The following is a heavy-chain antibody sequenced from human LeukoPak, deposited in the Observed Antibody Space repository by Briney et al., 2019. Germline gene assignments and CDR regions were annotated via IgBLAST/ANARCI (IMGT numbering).Heavy chain of an antibody. D-gene: IGHD2-8*01. Sequence: GGSLRLSCAAAGIPFSSHAMGWFRQAPGKGLEWVSAVSGGGDSTYYADSVKGRLTISRDNSKNTLYLHLARLRAEDTAVYYCACTAYYYYYMDVWGKGTTVTVSS. CDR3: ACTAYYYYYMDV. V-gene: IGHV3-23*01. J-gene: IGHJ6*03. CDR1: GIPFSSHA. CDR2: VSGGGDST.